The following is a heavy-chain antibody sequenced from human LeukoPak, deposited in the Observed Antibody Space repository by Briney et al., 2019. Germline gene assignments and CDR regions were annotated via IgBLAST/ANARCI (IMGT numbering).Heavy chain of an antibody. Sequence: SETLSLTCTVSNDSIILGDYYWSWIRQPPGKGLEWIGYIYYSGTTYYNPPLESRVTISVDTSKNQFSLKLSSVTAADTAVYYCASGKEHYDFWSGYLDYWGQGTLVTVSS. D-gene: IGHD3-3*01. J-gene: IGHJ4*02. CDR1: NDSIILGDYY. CDR3: ASGKEHYDFWSGYLDY. CDR2: IYYSGTT. V-gene: IGHV4-30-4*02.